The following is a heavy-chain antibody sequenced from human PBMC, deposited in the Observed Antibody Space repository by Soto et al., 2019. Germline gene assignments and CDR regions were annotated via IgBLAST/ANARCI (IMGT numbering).Heavy chain of an antibody. CDR3: FRGGVTSRTFDY. CDR2: IFPEDSDT. D-gene: IGHD3-16*01. J-gene: IGHJ4*02. V-gene: IGHV5-51*01. Sequence: PXESLKIACQASGDILKNYWIGWVRQMPGQGLEWMGIIFPEDSDTRYSPSFQGHVTISVDKSISTAYVQWSSLKASDSAIYYCFRGGVTSRTFDYWGQGTLVTVSS. CDR1: GDILKNYW.